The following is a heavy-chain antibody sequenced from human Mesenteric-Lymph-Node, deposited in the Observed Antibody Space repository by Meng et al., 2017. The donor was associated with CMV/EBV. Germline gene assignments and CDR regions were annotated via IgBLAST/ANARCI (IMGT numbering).Heavy chain of an antibody. V-gene: IGHV3-7*01. Sequence: GESLKISCAASGFTFSTYVMYWVRQAPGKGLEWVANMNRDGSDRNYVDSVKGRFTISRDSAKNSLYLDLNSLRAEDTAVYYCARENPGLDSWGQGALVTVSS. J-gene: IGHJ5*01. CDR2: MNRDGSDR. CDR1: GFTFSTYV. CDR3: ARENPGLDS.